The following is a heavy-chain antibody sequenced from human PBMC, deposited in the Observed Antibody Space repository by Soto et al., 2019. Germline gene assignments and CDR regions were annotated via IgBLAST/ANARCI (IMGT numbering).Heavy chain of an antibody. CDR3: GRLVEGSGGYQCDF. CDR2: LFWDDDQ. D-gene: IGHD3-10*01. J-gene: IGHJ4*02. V-gene: IGHV2-5*02. Sequence: QITLKESGPTLVKPTQTLTLTCTFSGFSLSTSGVAVGWVRQPPGKALEWLALLFWDDDQRYSPSLKSRLTVAKDTSKNRFVLTMTKMYRVDTATYYCGRLVEGSGGYQCDFWGQGTLVTVSS. CDR1: GFSLSTSGVA.